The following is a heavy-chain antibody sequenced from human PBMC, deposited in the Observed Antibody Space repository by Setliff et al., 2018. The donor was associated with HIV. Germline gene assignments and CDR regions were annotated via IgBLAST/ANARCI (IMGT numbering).Heavy chain of an antibody. V-gene: IGHV1-2*02. CDR2: INPSDGGA. J-gene: IGHJ4*02. Sequence: ASVKVSCKASGYAFTGYYLHWVRQAPGQGLEWMGWINPSDGGAKYAHNFEGRVTMTRDTSISTFYMEVTRLTSDDTAVYYCASEATDCSGGSCLSGSDYWGQGTLVTVSS. D-gene: IGHD2-15*01. CDR3: ASEATDCSGGSCLSGSDY. CDR1: GYAFTGYY.